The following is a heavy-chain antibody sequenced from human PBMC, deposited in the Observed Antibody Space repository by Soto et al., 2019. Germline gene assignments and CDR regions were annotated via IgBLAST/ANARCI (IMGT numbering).Heavy chain of an antibody. Sequence: GESLKISCATSGFISSSYLMNWVRQAPGKGLEWVAIMYPDGTTQYYGDSVKGRFIISRDNSKSTLYVEMNYLRVEDTGVYFCARDMGSSSWHDLDIWGQGTVVTVSS. V-gene: IGHV3-33*01. CDR2: MYPDGTTQ. J-gene: IGHJ3*02. D-gene: IGHD6-13*01. CDR1: GFISSSYL. CDR3: ARDMGSSSWHDLDI.